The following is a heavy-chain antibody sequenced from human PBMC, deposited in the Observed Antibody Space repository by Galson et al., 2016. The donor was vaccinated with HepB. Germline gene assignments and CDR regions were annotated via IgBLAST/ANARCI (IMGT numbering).Heavy chain of an antibody. D-gene: IGHD2-21*02. CDR3: AKHKGVETAIFDY. CDR1: GFTFNIYA. CDR2: VIGSGGSK. Sequence: SLRLSCAASGFTFNIYAMSWVRQAPGKGLEWVSSVIGSGGSKYFADSVRGRFTISRDNSKNTLCLQMNSLSAEDTAVYYCAKHKGVETAIFDYWGQGTLVTVSS. V-gene: IGHV3-23*01. J-gene: IGHJ4*02.